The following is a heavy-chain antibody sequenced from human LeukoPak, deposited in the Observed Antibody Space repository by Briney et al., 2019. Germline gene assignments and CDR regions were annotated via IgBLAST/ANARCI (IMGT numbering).Heavy chain of an antibody. CDR3: ARGPGQFVRTPPRGWFDP. D-gene: IGHD6-6*01. V-gene: IGHV1-2*02. CDR2: INPNSGGT. J-gene: IGHJ5*02. Sequence: GASVKVSCKASGYTFTGYYIHWVRQAPGQGLEWMGWINPNSGGTNYAQKFQGRVTMTRDTSISTAYMELSRLRSDDTAVYYCARGPGQFVRTPPRGWFDPWGQGTLVTVSS. CDR1: GYTFTGYY.